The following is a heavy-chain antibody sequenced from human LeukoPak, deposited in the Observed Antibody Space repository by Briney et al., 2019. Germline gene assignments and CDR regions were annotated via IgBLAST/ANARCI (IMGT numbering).Heavy chain of an antibody. J-gene: IGHJ6*02. Sequence: GRSLRLSCAASAFTFSTYGMHWVRQAPGKGLEWVALISYAGSNQYYADSVKGRFTISRDNSKNTLYLQMNSLRAEDTAVYYCARGMSGYYGMDVWGQGTTVTVSS. CDR1: AFTFSTYG. CDR3: ARGMSGYYGMDV. CDR2: ISYAGSNQ. V-gene: IGHV3-30*03.